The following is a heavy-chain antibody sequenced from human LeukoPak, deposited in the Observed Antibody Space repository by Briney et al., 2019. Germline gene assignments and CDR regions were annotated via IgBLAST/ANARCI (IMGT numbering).Heavy chain of an antibody. J-gene: IGHJ4*02. CDR1: EYTFTSYY. D-gene: IGHD3-9*01. CDR3: ARDWEYYDILTGYVY. CDR2: INPSGGST. V-gene: IGHV1-46*01. Sequence: GASVKVSCKASEYTFTSYYMHWVRQAPGQGLEWMGIINPSGGSTSYAQKFQGRVTMTRDTSTSTVYMELSSLRSEDTAVYYCARDWEYYDILTGYVYWGQGTLVTVSS.